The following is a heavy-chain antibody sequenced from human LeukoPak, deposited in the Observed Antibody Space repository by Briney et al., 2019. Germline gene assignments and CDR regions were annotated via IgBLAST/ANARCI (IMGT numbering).Heavy chain of an antibody. J-gene: IGHJ4*02. CDR1: GGSISSSSYF. CDR3: ARRASGWVVDY. D-gene: IGHD6-19*01. CDR2: IYYSGST. Sequence: PSETLSLACTVSGGSISSSSYFWGWIRQPPGTGLEWIGSIYYSGSTYYNPSLKSRDTISVDTSKNQFSLKLSSVTAADTAVYYCARRASGWVVDYWGQGTLVTVSS. V-gene: IGHV4-39*01.